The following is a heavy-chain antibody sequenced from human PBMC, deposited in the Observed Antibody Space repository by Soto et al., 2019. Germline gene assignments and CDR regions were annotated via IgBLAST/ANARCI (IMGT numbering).Heavy chain of an antibody. CDR2: INPSGGST. V-gene: IGHV1-46*03. Sequence: ASVKVSCKASGYTFTSYYMHWVRQAPGQGLEWMGIINPSGGSTSYAQKFQGRVTMTRDTSTSTVYMELSSLRSEDTAVYYCAREVYGEYYLDYWGQGTLVTISS. CDR3: AREVYGEYYLDY. J-gene: IGHJ4*02. CDR1: GYTFTSYY. D-gene: IGHD3-10*01.